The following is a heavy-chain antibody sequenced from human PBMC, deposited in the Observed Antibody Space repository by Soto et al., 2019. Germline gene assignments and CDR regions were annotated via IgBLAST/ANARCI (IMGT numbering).Heavy chain of an antibody. D-gene: IGHD4-4*01. J-gene: IGHJ4*02. CDR1: GFTFSGSA. CDR2: IRSKANSYAT. Sequence: GGSLRLSCAASGFTFSGSAMHWVRQASGKGLEWVGRIRSKANSYATAYAASVKGRFTISRDDSKKTAYLQMNSLKTEDTAVYYCTRLGYYSNELDYWGQGTLVTVSS. V-gene: IGHV3-73*01. CDR3: TRLGYYSNELDY.